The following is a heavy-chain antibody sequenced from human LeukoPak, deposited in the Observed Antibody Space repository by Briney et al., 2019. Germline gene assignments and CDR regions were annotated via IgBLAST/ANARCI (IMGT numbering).Heavy chain of an antibody. CDR2: TSYDGSNK. CDR3: ARGGDRGERYDYVWGSYRTLLGY. CDR1: GFTFSRYA. V-gene: IGHV3-30*04. Sequence: GGSLRLSCAASGFTFSRYAMHWVRQAPGKGLEWVAITSYDGSNKYYADSVKGRFTISRDNSKNTLYVQMNSLRAEDTAVYYCARGGDRGERYDYVWGSYRTLLGYWGQGTLVTVSS. J-gene: IGHJ4*02. D-gene: IGHD3-16*02.